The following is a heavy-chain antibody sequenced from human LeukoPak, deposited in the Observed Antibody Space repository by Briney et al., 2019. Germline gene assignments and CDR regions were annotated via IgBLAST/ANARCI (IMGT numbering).Heavy chain of an antibody. CDR2: ISSSGSTI. J-gene: IGHJ4*02. D-gene: IGHD6-19*01. CDR1: GFTFSSYE. V-gene: IGHV3-48*03. Sequence: GSLDLSCAASGFTFSSYEMNWVRQAPGKGLEWVSYISSSGSTIYYADSVKGRFTISRDNAKNSLYLQMNSLRAEDTAVYYCARVQRYGSGWGVIDYWGQGTLVTVSS. CDR3: ARVQRYGSGWGVIDY.